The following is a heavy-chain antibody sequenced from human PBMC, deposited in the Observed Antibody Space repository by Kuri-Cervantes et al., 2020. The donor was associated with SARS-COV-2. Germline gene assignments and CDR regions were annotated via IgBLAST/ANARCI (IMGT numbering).Heavy chain of an antibody. CDR3: ARKVGGCSGGSCYSVLYGMDV. J-gene: IGHJ6*02. CDR2: INHSGST. Sequence: SETLSLTCAVYGGSFSGYYWSWIRQPPGKGLEWIGEINHSGSTNYNPSLKSRVTISVDTSKNQFSLKLSSVTAADTAVYYCARKVGGCSGGSCYSVLYGMDVWGQGTTVTVSS. V-gene: IGHV4-34*01. CDR1: GGSFSGYY. D-gene: IGHD2-15*01.